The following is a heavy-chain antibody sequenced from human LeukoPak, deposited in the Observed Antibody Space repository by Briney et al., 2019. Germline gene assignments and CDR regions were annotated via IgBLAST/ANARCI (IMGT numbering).Heavy chain of an antibody. Sequence: SQTLSLTCTVSGGSISSGSYYWSWIRQPAGKGLEWIGQIYTSGSTNYNPSLKSRVTISVDTSKNQFSLKLSSVTAADTAVYYCARSSPDKNDAFDIWGQGTMVTVSS. V-gene: IGHV4-61*09. CDR2: IYTSGST. CDR3: ARSSPDKNDAFDI. CDR1: GGSISSGSYY. D-gene: IGHD6-6*01. J-gene: IGHJ3*02.